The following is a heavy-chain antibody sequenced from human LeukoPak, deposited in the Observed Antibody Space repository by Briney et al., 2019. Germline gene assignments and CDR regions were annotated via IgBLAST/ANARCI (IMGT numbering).Heavy chain of an antibody. V-gene: IGHV4-34*01. CDR1: GGSFSGYY. Sequence: SETLSLTCAVYGGSFSGYYWSWIRQPPGKGLEWIGEINRSGSTNYNPSLKSRVTISVDTSKNQFSLKLSSVTAADTAVYYCARSRPYGSGSYVFDYWGQGTLVTVSS. CDR2: INRSGST. J-gene: IGHJ4*02. D-gene: IGHD3-10*01. CDR3: ARSRPYGSGSYVFDY.